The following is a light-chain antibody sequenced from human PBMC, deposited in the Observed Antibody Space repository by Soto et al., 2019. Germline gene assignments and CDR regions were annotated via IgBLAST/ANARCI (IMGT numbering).Light chain of an antibody. CDR1: QSVSSN. CDR2: GAS. V-gene: IGKV3-11*01. CDR3: QQRSNWPPT. Sequence: MVMTQSPATLSVSPGERATLSCRASQSVSSNLAWYQQKPGQAPRLLIYGASNRATGIPDRFSGSGSGTDFTLTISSLEPEDFAVYYCQQRSNWPPTFGQGTKVDIK. J-gene: IGKJ1*01.